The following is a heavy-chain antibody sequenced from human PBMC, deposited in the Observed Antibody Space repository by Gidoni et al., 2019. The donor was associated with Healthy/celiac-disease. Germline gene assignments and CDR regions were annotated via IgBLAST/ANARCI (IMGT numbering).Heavy chain of an antibody. V-gene: IGHV3-43D*03. Sequence: EVQLVESGGVVVQPGGSLRLSCAASGFTFDDYAMHWVRQAPGKGLEWVSLISWDGVSTYYADSVKGRFTISRDNSKNSLYLQMNSLRAEDTALYYCAKDYDFWSGYSYGMDVWGKGTTVTVSS. D-gene: IGHD3-3*01. CDR2: ISWDGVST. CDR3: AKDYDFWSGYSYGMDV. CDR1: GFTFDDYA. J-gene: IGHJ6*04.